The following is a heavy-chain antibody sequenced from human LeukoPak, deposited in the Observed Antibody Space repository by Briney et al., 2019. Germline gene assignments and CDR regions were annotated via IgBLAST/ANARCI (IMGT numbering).Heavy chain of an antibody. CDR3: ARDFSTWYSIDY. V-gene: IGHV3-30-3*01. Sequence: GRSLRLSCAVSGFTLRSYAIHWVRQAPGKGLQWVAFISYDAAVKYYADSVRGRFTVSRDNSKNTLSLQMNSLRPEDTAVYYCARDFSTWYSIDYWGRGTLVIVSS. J-gene: IGHJ4*02. D-gene: IGHD2-15*01. CDR2: ISYDAAVK. CDR1: GFTLRSYA.